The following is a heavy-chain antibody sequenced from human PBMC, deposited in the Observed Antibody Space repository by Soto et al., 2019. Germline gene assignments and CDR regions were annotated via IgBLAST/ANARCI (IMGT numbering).Heavy chain of an antibody. D-gene: IGHD2-2*01. J-gene: IGHJ6*03. CDR3: ARDATGYCSSTSCYAYYYYYYMDV. CDR1: GGTFSSYT. Sequence: QVQLVQSGAEVKKPGSSVKVSCKASGGTFSSYTISWVRQAPGQGLEWMGRIIPILGIANYALKFEGRVTITAAKSTSTAYMELSSLRSEDTAVYYCARDATGYCSSTSCYAYYYYYYMDVWGKGTTVTVSS. V-gene: IGHV1-69*08. CDR2: IIPILGIA.